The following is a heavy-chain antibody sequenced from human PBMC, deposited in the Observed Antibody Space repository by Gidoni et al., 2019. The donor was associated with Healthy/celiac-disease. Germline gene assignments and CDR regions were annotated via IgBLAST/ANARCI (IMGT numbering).Heavy chain of an antibody. V-gene: IGHV4-34*01. J-gene: IGHJ6*03. CDR2: IKHRGNT. Sequence: QVQLQQWGAGLLKPSETLSLTCAVYGGSFRGYYWSWIRQPPGTGLEWIWEIKHRGNTNYHPSLQGSVPISVDTSQNQFSLKLSSVAAADPAVYYCASRGAGYYSYYFYYYMDVWGKGTTVTVSS. CDR3: ASRGAGYYSYYFYYYMDV. D-gene: IGHD3-9*01. CDR1: GGSFRGYY.